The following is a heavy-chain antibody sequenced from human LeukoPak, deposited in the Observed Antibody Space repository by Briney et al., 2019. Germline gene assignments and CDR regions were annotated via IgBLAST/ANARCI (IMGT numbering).Heavy chain of an antibody. CDR1: GFTFSSYA. Sequence: AGGSLRLACAASGFTFSSYAMSWVRQAPGKGLVWVSRINGDGSSTTYVDSVKGRFTISRDSAKNTVYLQMNSLRAEDTAVYYCVWPQSANYYAFEIWGQGTMVTVSS. CDR2: INGDGSST. V-gene: IGHV3-74*01. D-gene: IGHD1-26*01. CDR3: VWPQSANYYAFEI. J-gene: IGHJ3*02.